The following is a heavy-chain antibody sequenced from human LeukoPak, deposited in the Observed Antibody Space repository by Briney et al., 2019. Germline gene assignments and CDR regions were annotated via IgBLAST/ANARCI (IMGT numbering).Heavy chain of an antibody. CDR2: INPSGSNT. V-gene: IGHV1-46*01. J-gene: IGHJ4*02. CDR3: ARDDSGGYFDY. D-gene: IGHD2-8*02. CDR1: GFTFTNYY. Sequence: ASVKVSCKASGFTFTNYYMHLVRQAPGQGLEWMGLINPSGSNTNYAQKFRGRVTMTRDTSATTVYMELSSLRSEDTAVYYCARDDSGGYFDYGGQGTLVTVSS.